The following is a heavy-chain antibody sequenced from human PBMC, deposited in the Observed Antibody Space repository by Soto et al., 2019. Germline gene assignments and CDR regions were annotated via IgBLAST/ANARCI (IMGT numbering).Heavy chain of an antibody. Sequence: QVQLQESGPGLVKPSQTLSLTCTVSGGSISSGDYYWSWIRQPPGKGLEWIGYIYYSGSTYYNPSLESRVTISVDTSKNQFSLKLSSVTAADTAVYYCARGGDTAMVSIGWFDPWGQGTLVTVSS. D-gene: IGHD5-18*01. CDR1: GGSISSGDYY. CDR2: IYYSGST. J-gene: IGHJ5*02. V-gene: IGHV4-30-4*01. CDR3: ARGGDTAMVSIGWFDP.